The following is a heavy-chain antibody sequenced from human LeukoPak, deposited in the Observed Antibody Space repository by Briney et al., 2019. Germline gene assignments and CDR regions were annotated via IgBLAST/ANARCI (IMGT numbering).Heavy chain of an antibody. Sequence: SGGSLRLSCAASGFTFSSYEMNWVRQAPGKGLEWVSYISSSGSTIYYADSVKGRFTISRDNAKNSLYLQMNSLRAEDTAVYYCARDGGPQWLVQTFDYWGQGTLVTVSS. CDR3: ARDGGPQWLVQTFDY. CDR2: ISSSGSTI. D-gene: IGHD6-19*01. J-gene: IGHJ4*02. V-gene: IGHV3-48*03. CDR1: GFTFSSYE.